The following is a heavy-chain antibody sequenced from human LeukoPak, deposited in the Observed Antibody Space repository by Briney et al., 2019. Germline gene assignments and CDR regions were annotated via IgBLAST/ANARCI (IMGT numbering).Heavy chain of an antibody. CDR3: ARHEFSEDIVVVPGDKEEVGFDP. Sequence: PSETLSLTCTVSGGSISSSSYYWGWIRQPPGKGLEWIGSIHYSGSTYYNPSLRSRLTISVDTSKNQFSLKLSSVTAADTAVYYCARHEFSEDIVVVPGDKEEVGFDPWGQGTLVTVSS. J-gene: IGHJ5*02. CDR1: GGSISSSSYY. V-gene: IGHV4-39*01. CDR2: IHYSGST. D-gene: IGHD2-2*01.